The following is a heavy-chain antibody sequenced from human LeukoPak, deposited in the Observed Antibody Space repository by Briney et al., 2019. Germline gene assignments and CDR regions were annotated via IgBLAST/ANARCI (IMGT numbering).Heavy chain of an antibody. V-gene: IGHV4-34*01. CDR3: ARVRGYDSGGYYDDYFDY. D-gene: IGHD3-22*01. CDR1: GFTFSSYA. Sequence: PGGSLRLSCAASGFTFSSYAMSWIRQPPGKGLEWIGSIYYSGSTNYNPSLKSRVTISVDTSKNQFSLKLSSVTAADTAVYYCARVRGYDSGGYYDDYFDYWGQGTLVTVSS. CDR2: IYYSGST. J-gene: IGHJ4*02.